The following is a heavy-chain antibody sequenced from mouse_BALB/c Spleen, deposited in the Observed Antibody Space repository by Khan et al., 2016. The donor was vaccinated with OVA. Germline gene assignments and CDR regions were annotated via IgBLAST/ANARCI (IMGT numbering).Heavy chain of an antibody. Sequence: VQLQQSGAELVKPGASVKLSCTASDFNIKDTYMHWVKQRPEQGLEWIGRIDPANGNTKYDPKFQGKATITVDTSSNTAYLHLTSLTSEDTDVYYCAIFDYGVGTWFAYWGQGTLVTVSA. CDR2: IDPANGNT. CDR1: DFNIKDTY. J-gene: IGHJ3*01. D-gene: IGHD2-4*01. V-gene: IGHV14-3*02. CDR3: AIFDYGVGTWFAY.